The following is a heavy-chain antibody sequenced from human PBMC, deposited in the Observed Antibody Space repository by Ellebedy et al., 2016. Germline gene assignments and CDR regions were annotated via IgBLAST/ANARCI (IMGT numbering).Heavy chain of an antibody. J-gene: IGHJ4*02. V-gene: IGHV1-8*01. Sequence: ASVKVSCXASGYTFTSDDINWVRQATGQGLEWMGWMNPNTGTTGYAQRFQGRLTMTRNTSISTAYMELSSLRPEDAAVYYCARGWPYFFGSGIKDWGQGTQLTASS. CDR3: ARGWPYFFGSGIKD. CDR1: GYTFTSDD. D-gene: IGHD3-10*01. CDR2: MNPNTGTT.